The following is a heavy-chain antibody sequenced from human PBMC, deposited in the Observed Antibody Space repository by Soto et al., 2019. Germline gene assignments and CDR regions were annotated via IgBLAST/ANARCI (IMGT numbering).Heavy chain of an antibody. CDR1: GYTFTSYG. J-gene: IGHJ4*02. Sequence: QVQLVQSGAEVKKPGASVKVSCKASGYTFTSYGISWVRQAPGQGLEWMGWISAYNGNTNYAQKLQGRVTMTTDTCASTGYMELRSLRSDDTAVYYCARDPDYYGSGSSSFDYWGQGTLVTDSS. D-gene: IGHD3-10*01. CDR2: ISAYNGNT. V-gene: IGHV1-18*01. CDR3: ARDPDYYGSGSSSFDY.